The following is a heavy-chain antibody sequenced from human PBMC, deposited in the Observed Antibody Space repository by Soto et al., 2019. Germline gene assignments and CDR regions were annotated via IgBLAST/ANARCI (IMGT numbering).Heavy chain of an antibody. V-gene: IGHV3-21*01. Sequence: GGSLRLSCAASGFTFSSYSMNWVRQAPGKGLEWVSSISSSSSYIYYADSVKGRFTISRDNAKNSLYLQMNSLRAEDTAVYYCARSYATTGTTLPGPWGQGTLVTVSS. J-gene: IGHJ5*02. D-gene: IGHD1-1*01. CDR3: ARSYATTGTTLPGP. CDR1: GFTFSSYS. CDR2: ISSSSSYI.